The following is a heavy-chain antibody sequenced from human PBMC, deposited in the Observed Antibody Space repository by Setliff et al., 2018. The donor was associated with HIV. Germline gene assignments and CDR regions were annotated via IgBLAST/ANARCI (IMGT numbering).Heavy chain of an antibody. J-gene: IGHJ4*02. D-gene: IGHD1-1*01. CDR2: ISGSGGSP. V-gene: IGHV3-23*01. CDR3: ARETRPGLTRSGFDY. CDR1: GFTFSSYG. Sequence: GSLRLSCAASGFTFSSYGIHWVRQAPGKGLEWVSSISGSGGSPYYADSVKGRFTISRDNSKNTLYLQMNSLRAEDTAVYYCARETRPGLTRSGFDYWGQGTLVTVSS.